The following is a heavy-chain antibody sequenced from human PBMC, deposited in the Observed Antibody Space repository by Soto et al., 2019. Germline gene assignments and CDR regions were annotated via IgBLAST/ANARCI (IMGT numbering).Heavy chain of an antibody. Sequence: GGSLRLSCAASVFTFSSYGMHWVRQAPGKGLEWVAVIWYDGSNKYYADSVKGRFTISRDNSKNTLYLQMNSLRAEDTAVYYCARVVEWFGEFHFDYWGQGTLVTVS. CDR1: VFTFSSYG. D-gene: IGHD3-10*01. V-gene: IGHV3-33*01. J-gene: IGHJ4*02. CDR3: ARVVEWFGEFHFDY. CDR2: IWYDGSNK.